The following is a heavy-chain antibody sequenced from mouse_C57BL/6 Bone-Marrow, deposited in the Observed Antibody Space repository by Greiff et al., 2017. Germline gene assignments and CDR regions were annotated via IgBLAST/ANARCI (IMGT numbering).Heavy chain of an antibody. J-gene: IGHJ2*01. CDR3: AREYDGIPLFDD. V-gene: IGHV5-12*01. Sequence: EVNVVESGGGLVQPGGSLKLSCAASGFTFSDYYMYWVRQTPEKRLEWVAYISNGGGSTYYPDTVKGRFTISRDNAKNTLYLQMSSLKSEDKAVYYCAREYDGIPLFDDWGKGTTRTVSS. CDR2: ISNGGGST. D-gene: IGHD2-12*01. CDR1: GFTFSDYY.